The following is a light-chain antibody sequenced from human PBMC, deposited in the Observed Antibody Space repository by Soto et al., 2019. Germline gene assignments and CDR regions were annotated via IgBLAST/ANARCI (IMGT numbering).Light chain of an antibody. CDR3: QQSYSTPYT. J-gene: IGKJ2*01. Sequence: DIQMTQSPSSLSASVGDRVTITCRASEAISSYLNWYQGKPGQAPKLLIHTASNLQSGVPSRFSGSGSGTDFTLTISSLQPEDFATYYCQQSYSTPYTFGQGTKLDIK. V-gene: IGKV1-39*01. CDR2: TAS. CDR1: EAISSY.